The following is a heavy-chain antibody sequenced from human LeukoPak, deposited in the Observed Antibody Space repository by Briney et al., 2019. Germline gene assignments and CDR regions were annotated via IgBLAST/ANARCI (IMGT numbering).Heavy chain of an antibody. CDR3: ERHAFRWRSKWGYFDY. D-gene: IGHD3-16*01. J-gene: IGHJ4*02. Sequence: SETLSLTCTVPGGSISSYYWSWIRQPPGKGLEWIGYIYTSGSTNYNPSAKSRVTISVDTSKNQFTLKLSSVTAADTDVYDCERHAFRWRSKWGYFDYWGQGTLVTVS. CDR2: IYTSGST. CDR1: GGSISSYY. V-gene: IGHV4-4*09.